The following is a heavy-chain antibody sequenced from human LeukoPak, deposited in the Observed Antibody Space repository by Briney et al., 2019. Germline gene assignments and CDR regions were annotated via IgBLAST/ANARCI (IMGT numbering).Heavy chain of an antibody. Sequence: ASVKVSCKASGYTFTDYYMHRVRQAPGQGLEWMGWINPNSGDTKYAQKFQGWVTMTRDTSISTAYMELSGLTSDDTAVYYCAIDRSYDKGPLDYWGQGTLVTVSS. CDR1: GYTFTDYY. J-gene: IGHJ4*02. CDR2: INPNSGDT. D-gene: IGHD3-22*01. V-gene: IGHV1-2*04. CDR3: AIDRSYDKGPLDY.